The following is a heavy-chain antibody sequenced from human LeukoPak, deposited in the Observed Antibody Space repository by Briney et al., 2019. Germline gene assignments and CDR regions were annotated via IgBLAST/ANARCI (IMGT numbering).Heavy chain of an antibody. J-gene: IGHJ4*02. V-gene: IGHV1-69*13. CDR1: GGTFSSYA. D-gene: IGHD3-10*01. CDR3: AADGYRGSGPPH. Sequence: SVKVSCKASGGTFSSYAISWVRQAPGQGLEWMGGIIPIFGTANYAQKFQGRVTITADESTSTAYMELSSLRSEDTAVYYCAADGYRGSGPPHWGQGTLVTVSS. CDR2: IIPIFGTA.